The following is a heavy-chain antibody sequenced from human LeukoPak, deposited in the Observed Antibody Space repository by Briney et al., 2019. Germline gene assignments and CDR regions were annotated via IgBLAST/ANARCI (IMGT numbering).Heavy chain of an antibody. CDR2: ISAYNGNT. J-gene: IGHJ4*02. D-gene: IGHD6-13*01. Sequence: GASVKVSCKASGYTFTSYGISWVRQAPGQGLEWMGWISAYNGNTNYAQKLQGRVTMTRDTSTSTVYMELSSLRSEDTAVYYCARDLSGIAAAAPDYWGQGTLVTVSS. CDR1: GYTFTSYG. CDR3: ARDLSGIAAAAPDY. V-gene: IGHV1-18*01.